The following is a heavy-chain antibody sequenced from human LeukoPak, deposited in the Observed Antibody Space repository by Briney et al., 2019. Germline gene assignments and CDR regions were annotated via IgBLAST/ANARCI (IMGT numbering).Heavy chain of an antibody. V-gene: IGHV4-59*01. D-gene: IGHD6-13*01. J-gene: IGHJ4*02. CDR1: GDSLSRNY. Sequence: SETLSLTCTISGDSLSRNYWNWLRQSPGKGLEWIGFIYYSGSTNYNPSLKSRVTISIDTSKNQFSLKLSSVTAADTAVYYCASLVPYYFDYWGQGTLVTVSS. CDR2: IYYSGST. CDR3: ASLVPYYFDY.